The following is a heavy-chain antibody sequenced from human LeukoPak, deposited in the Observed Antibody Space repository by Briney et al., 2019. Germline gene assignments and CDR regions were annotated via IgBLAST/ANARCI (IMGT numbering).Heavy chain of an antibody. CDR1: GGSISSYY. V-gene: IGHV4-4*07. D-gene: IGHD3-22*01. CDR3: ARGRYYYDSSGYDAFDI. Sequence: SETLSLTCTFSGGSISSYYWSWIRQPARKGLEWIGRFHTTGSSNYNPSLTSRVTMSVDTSKNQFSLKLSSVTAADTAVYYCARGRYYYDSSGYDAFDIWGQGTMVTVSS. J-gene: IGHJ3*02. CDR2: FHTTGSS.